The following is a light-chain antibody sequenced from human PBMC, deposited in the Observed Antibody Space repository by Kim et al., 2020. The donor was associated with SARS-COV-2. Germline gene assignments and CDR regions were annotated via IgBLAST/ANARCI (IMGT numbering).Light chain of an antibody. CDR2: GAS. V-gene: IGKV3-15*01. J-gene: IGKJ1*01. CDR1: QSISSN. CDR3: QQYNDWPWP. Sequence: EIVMTQSPATLSVSPGERVTLSCRASQSISSNLGWYQQKPGQAPMLLIYGASTRATGIPARFSGSGSGTEFTLTISSLQSEDFAVYCCQQYNDWPWPFGQGTQVDIK.